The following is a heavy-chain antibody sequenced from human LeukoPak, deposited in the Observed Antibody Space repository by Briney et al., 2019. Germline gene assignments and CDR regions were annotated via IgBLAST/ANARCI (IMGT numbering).Heavy chain of an antibody. D-gene: IGHD2-15*01. CDR2: IIPILGIA. J-gene: IGHJ4*02. CDR3: ASGAPGYCSGGSCYPADY. Sequence: VASVEVSCKASGGTFSSYAISWVRQAPGQGLEWMGRIIPILGIANYAQKFQGRVTITADKSTSTAYMELSSLRSEDTAVYYCASGAPGYCSGGSCYPADYWGQGTLVTVSS. CDR1: GGTFSSYA. V-gene: IGHV1-69*04.